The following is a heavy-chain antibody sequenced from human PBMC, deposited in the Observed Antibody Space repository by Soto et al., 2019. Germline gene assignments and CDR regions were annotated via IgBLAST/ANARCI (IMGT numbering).Heavy chain of an antibody. J-gene: IGHJ6*02. CDR2: IYHSGST. D-gene: IGHD3-10*01. CDR3: ARFTMVRGELGAKGYYYYGMDV. CDR1: GGSISSSNW. V-gene: IGHV4-4*02. Sequence: SETLSLTCAVSGGSISSSNWWSFFRQPPGKGLECIGEIYHSGSTNYNSSLKSRVTISVDKSKNQFSLKLSSVTAADTAVYYCARFTMVRGELGAKGYYYYGMDVWGQGTTVTVSS.